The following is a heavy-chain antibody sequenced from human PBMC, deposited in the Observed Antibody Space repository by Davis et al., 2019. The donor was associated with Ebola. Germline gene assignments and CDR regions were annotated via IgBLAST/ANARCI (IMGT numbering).Heavy chain of an antibody. V-gene: IGHV1-18*01. CDR3: ARGRGITMIVVVLDV. D-gene: IGHD3-22*01. Sequence: ASVKVSCKASSYTFTSYGISWVRQAPGQGLEWMGWISAYNGNTNYAQKLQGRVTMTTDTSTSTAYMELRSLRSDDTAVYYCARGRGITMIVVVLDVWGQGTTVTVSS. J-gene: IGHJ6*02. CDR2: ISAYNGNT. CDR1: SYTFTSYG.